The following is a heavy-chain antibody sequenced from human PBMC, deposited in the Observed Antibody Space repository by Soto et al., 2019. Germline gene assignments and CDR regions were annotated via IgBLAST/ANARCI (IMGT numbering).Heavy chain of an antibody. CDR3: ARKVLGSTSRPDWWYFEL. D-gene: IGHD2-2*01. J-gene: IGHJ2*01. CDR2: ISGGGDRT. Sequence: VQLLESGGGLVQPGGSLRLSCVGSGFTFINYAMNWVRQTPGKGLEWVSGISGGGDRTFDADSVKGRFTISRDNSMTSVKLQMNSLRADDTAVYYCARKVLGSTSRPDWWYFELWGRGTLVTVSS. CDR1: GFTFINYA. V-gene: IGHV3-23*01.